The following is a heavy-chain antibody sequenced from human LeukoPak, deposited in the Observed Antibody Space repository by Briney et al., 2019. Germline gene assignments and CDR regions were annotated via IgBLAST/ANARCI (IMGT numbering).Heavy chain of an antibody. CDR3: TTAPSGYAYMNGWHLDY. D-gene: IGHD5-18*01. J-gene: IGHJ4*02. CDR2: IKSKTDGETT. V-gene: IGHV3-15*01. CDR1: GFTFNYAW. Sequence: GGSLRLFCSASGFTFNYAWMSWVRQAPGKGLEWVGRIKSKTDGETTDYAAPVKGRFTISRDDSKNTLYLQMNSLKSEDTTLYYCTTAPSGYAYMNGWHLDYWGQGAPVTVSS.